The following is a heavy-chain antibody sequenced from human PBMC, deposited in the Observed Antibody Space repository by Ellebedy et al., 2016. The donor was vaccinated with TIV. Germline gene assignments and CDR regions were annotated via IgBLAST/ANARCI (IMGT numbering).Heavy chain of an antibody. CDR3: ARDYWGSYEY. D-gene: IGHD3-16*01. V-gene: IGHV3-72*01. CDR1: GFIFSGYW. Sequence: GGSLRLSCEASGFIFSGYWMSWVRQAPGKGLEWLGRIGTKVRSHPTNYAASVEGRFTLSRDDSRNLVFLQMSSLKTEDTAVYFCARDYWGSYEYWGQGTLVTVSS. CDR2: IGTKVRSHPT. J-gene: IGHJ4*02.